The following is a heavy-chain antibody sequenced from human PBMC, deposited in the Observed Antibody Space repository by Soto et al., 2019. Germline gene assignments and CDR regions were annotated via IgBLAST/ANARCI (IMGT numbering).Heavy chain of an antibody. V-gene: IGHV4-31*03. D-gene: IGHD3-10*01. CDR3: ARVQGSGSYYNQYYYGMDV. J-gene: IGHJ6*02. CDR1: GGSISSGGYY. CDR2: IYYSGST. Sequence: QVQLQESGPGLVKPSQTLSLTCTVSGGSISSGGYYWSWIRQHPGKGLEWIGYIYYSGSTYYNPSLKSRLTISVDTSKNQFSLNLSSVTAADTAVYYCARVQGSGSYYNQYYYGMDVWGQGTTVTVSS.